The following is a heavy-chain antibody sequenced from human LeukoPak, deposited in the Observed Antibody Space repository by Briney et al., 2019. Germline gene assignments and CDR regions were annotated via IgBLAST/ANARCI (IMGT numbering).Heavy chain of an antibody. D-gene: IGHD5-18*01. Sequence: SQTLSLTCTVSGGSISSSDYYSSWIRQPPGKGLEWIGYIYYSGSTYYNPSLKSRVTISVDTSKNQFSLKLSSVTATDTAVYYCASQPVDTAMVRNDAFDIWGQGTMVTVSS. CDR2: IYYSGST. J-gene: IGHJ3*02. CDR1: GGSISSSDYY. V-gene: IGHV4-30-4*08. CDR3: ASQPVDTAMVRNDAFDI.